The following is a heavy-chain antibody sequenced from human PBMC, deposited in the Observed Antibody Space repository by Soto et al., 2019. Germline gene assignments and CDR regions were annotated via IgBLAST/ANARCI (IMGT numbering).Heavy chain of an antibody. CDR2: IIPIFGTA. D-gene: IGHD2-2*02. CDR3: ARHNGQSIPNSTDF. CDR1: GGTFRSYA. Sequence: VKGSCKTSGGTFRSYAISWVRQAPGQGLEWMGGIIPIFGTANYAQKFQGRVTITADKSTSTAYMELSSLRSEDTAVYYCARHNGQSIPNSTDFWGQTNIVTVS. V-gene: IGHV1-69*06. J-gene: IGHJ4*03.